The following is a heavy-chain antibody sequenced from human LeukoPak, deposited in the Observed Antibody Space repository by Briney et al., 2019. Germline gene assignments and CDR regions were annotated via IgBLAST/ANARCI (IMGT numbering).Heavy chain of an antibody. D-gene: IGHD6-13*01. CDR3: ARGCLYSSSWYTDAFDI. Sequence: ASVKVSCKASGYTFTSYDINWVRQATGQGLEWMGWMNPNSGNTGYAQKFQGRVTMTRNTSISTAYMELSSLRSEDTAVYYCARGCLYSSSWYTDAFDIWGQGTMVTVSS. V-gene: IGHV1-8*01. CDR1: GYTFTSYD. J-gene: IGHJ3*02. CDR2: MNPNSGNT.